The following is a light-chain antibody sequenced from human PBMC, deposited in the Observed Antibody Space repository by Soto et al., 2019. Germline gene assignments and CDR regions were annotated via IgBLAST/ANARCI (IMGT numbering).Light chain of an antibody. V-gene: IGLV2-14*01. CDR2: EVS. CDR1: SSDVGGYNY. Sequence: QSALTQPASVSGSPGQSITISCTGTSSDVGGYNYVSWYQQQPGKAPKLMIYEVSDRPSGVSNRFSGSKSGNTASLTISGLQAEDEADYYCSSYTITSTYVFGTGTKLTVL. J-gene: IGLJ1*01. CDR3: SSYTITSTYV.